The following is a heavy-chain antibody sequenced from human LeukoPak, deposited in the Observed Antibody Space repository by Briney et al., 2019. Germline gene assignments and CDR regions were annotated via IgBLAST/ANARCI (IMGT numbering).Heavy chain of an antibody. Sequence: PGGSLRLSCAASGFTFSSYGMRWVRQAPGKGLEWVAVIWYDGSNKYYADSVKGRFTISRDNSKNTLYLQMNSLRAEDTAVYYCAKEYSSSSKYNWFDPWGQGTLVTVSS. V-gene: IGHV3-33*06. J-gene: IGHJ5*02. CDR1: GFTFSSYG. CDR2: IWYDGSNK. D-gene: IGHD6-6*01. CDR3: AKEYSSSSKYNWFDP.